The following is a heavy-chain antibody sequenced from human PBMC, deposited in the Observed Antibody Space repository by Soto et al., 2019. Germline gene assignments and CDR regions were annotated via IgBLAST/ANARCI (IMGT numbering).Heavy chain of an antibody. D-gene: IGHD1-7*01. V-gene: IGHV3-30-3*01. Sequence: QVQLVESGGGVVQPGRSLRLSCAASGFTFSSYAMHWVRQAPGKGLEWVAVISYDGSNKYYADSVKGRFTISRDNSKNTLYLQMNSLRAEDTAVYYCARDVKTGTTGYFDYWGQGTLVTVSS. CDR1: GFTFSSYA. CDR2: ISYDGSNK. J-gene: IGHJ4*02. CDR3: ARDVKTGTTGYFDY.